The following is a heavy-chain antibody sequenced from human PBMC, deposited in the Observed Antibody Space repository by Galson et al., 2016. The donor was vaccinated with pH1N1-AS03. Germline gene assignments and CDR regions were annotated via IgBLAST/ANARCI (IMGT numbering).Heavy chain of an antibody. CDR2: LKGGNVNT. V-gene: IGHV1-3*01. CDR1: GYSFIDFA. CDR3: PRAETFYDHFFDF. J-gene: IGHJ4*02. Sequence: SVKVSCKASGYSFIDFAVHWVRQAPGQRLEWMGWLKGGNVNTESSQKFQGRATITRDTSASTADMALRSLRSEDTAVYYCPRAETFYDHFFDFWGQGTLVTVSS. D-gene: IGHD2/OR15-2a*01.